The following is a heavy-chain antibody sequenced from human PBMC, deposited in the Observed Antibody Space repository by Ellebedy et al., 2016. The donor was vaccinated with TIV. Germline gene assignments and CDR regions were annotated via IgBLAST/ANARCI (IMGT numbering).Heavy chain of an antibody. J-gene: IGHJ4*02. CDR1: GGSISSYY. D-gene: IGHD2-8*02. Sequence: MPSETLSLTCTVSGGSISSYYWSWIRQSAGKGLEWIGRIHASGKTNYNPPLKSRVTMSLDTSKSQFSLKLSSANDADTAVYYCAGGAGGYVDYWGQGILVTVSS. CDR3: AGGAGGYVDY. CDR2: IHASGKT. V-gene: IGHV4-4*07.